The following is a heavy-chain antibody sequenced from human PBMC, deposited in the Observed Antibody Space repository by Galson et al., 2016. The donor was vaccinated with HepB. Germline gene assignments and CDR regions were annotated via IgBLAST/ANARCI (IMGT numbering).Heavy chain of an antibody. J-gene: IGHJ4*02. CDR2: MSFDGSNK. CDR3: AKDVGGGTTPRGFDY. Sequence: SLRLSCAASGFSFNYSGMHWVRQAPGKGLEWVALMSFDGSNKFYADSFKGRFTISRDNSKNTLFLQVNSLRPEDTAVYYRAKDVGGGTTPRGFDYWGQGTLVTVSS. CDR1: GFSFNYSG. V-gene: IGHV3-30*18. D-gene: IGHD1-1*01.